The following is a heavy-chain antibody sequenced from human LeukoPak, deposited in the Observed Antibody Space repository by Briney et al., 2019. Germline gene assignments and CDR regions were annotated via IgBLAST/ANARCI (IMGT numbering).Heavy chain of an antibody. CDR3: ARGVGYYYGSGPSAFDY. V-gene: IGHV4-30-4*08. D-gene: IGHD3-10*01. Sequence: SQTLSLTCTVSGGSISSGDDYWSWIRRPPGKGLEWIGYIYYSGSTYYSPSLKSRVTISADTSKNQFSLRLSSVTAADTAMYYCARGVGYYYGSGPSAFDYWGQGTLVTVSS. J-gene: IGHJ4*02. CDR1: GGSISSGDDY. CDR2: IYYSGST.